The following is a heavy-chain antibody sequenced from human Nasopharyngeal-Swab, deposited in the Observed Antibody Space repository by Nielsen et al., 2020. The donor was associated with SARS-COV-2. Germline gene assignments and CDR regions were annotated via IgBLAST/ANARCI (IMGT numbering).Heavy chain of an antibody. J-gene: IGHJ4*02. V-gene: IGHV3-9*01. CDR1: GFTFDDFV. CDR3: ANGRD. CDR2: ISSNSKNI. Sequence: GGSLRLSCAASGFTFDDFVMHWVRQAPGKGLEWVSGISSNSKNIGYADSVKGRFTISRDDAKNSLYLQMNSLRAEDTALYYCANGRDWGQGTLVTVSS.